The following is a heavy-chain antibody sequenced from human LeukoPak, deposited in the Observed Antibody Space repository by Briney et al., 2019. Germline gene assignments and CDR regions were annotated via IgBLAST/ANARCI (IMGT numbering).Heavy chain of an antibody. D-gene: IGHD3-22*01. CDR3: ACEYYYDSSGYYSLAY. Sequence: SETLSFTCTVSGGSISSYYWSWIRQPAGKGLEWIGRIYTSGSTNYNPSLKSRVTMSVDTSKNQFSLNLSSVTAADTAVYYCACEYYYDSSGYYSLAYWGQGTLVTVSS. J-gene: IGHJ4*02. CDR2: IYTSGST. V-gene: IGHV4-4*07. CDR1: GGSISSYY.